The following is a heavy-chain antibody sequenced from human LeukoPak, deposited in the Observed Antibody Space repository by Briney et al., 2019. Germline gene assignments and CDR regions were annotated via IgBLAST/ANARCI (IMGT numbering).Heavy chain of an antibody. D-gene: IGHD1-26*01. CDR3: AILGSSGSYNY. J-gene: IGHJ4*02. V-gene: IGHV4-34*01. CDR2: INHTGGT. CDR1: FVSFTSYF. Sequence: SETLSLTCEVYFVSFTSYFWTWIRQPPGKGLEWIGEINHTGGTNYNPSLRSRATISVDTSKNQFYLNLSFVTAADTAVYYCAILGSSGSYNYWGQGTLVTVAS.